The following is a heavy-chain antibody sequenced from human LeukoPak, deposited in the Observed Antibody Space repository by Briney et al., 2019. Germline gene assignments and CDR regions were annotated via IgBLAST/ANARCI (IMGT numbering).Heavy chain of an antibody. J-gene: IGHJ6*02. D-gene: IGHD1-26*01. CDR2: IYHSGST. CDR1: GGSISSGGYS. Sequence: SETLSLTCAVSGGSISSGGYSWSWIRQPPGKGLEWIGYIYHSGSTYYNPSLKSRVTISVDRSKNQFSLKLSSVTAADTAVYYCARGEWELPDVWGQGTTVTVSS. V-gene: IGHV4-30-2*01. CDR3: ARGEWELPDV.